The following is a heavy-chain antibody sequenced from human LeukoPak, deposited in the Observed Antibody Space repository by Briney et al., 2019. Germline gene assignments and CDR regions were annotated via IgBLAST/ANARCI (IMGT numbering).Heavy chain of an antibody. Sequence: GGSLRLSCAASGFTFSSYGMHWVRQAPGKGLEWVAFIRYDGSNKYYADSAKGRFTISRDNSKNTLYLQMNSLRAEDTAVYYCAKEGYCSGGSCSLDYWGQGTLVTVSS. CDR3: AKEGYCSGGSCSLDY. D-gene: IGHD2-15*01. CDR2: IRYDGSNK. V-gene: IGHV3-30*02. CDR1: GFTFSSYG. J-gene: IGHJ4*02.